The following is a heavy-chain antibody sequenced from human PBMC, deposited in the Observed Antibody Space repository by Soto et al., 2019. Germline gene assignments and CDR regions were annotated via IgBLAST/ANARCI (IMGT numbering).Heavy chain of an antibody. Sequence: GASVKVSCKASGYTFTSYAMHWVRQAPGQRLEWMGWINAGNGNTKYSQKFQGRVTITRDTSASTAYMELSSLRSEDTAVYYCARDGVMVPAAMRSYNWFDPWGQGTLVTVSS. V-gene: IGHV1-3*01. CDR1: GYTFTSYA. D-gene: IGHD2-2*01. J-gene: IGHJ5*02. CDR3: ARDGVMVPAAMRSYNWFDP. CDR2: INAGNGNT.